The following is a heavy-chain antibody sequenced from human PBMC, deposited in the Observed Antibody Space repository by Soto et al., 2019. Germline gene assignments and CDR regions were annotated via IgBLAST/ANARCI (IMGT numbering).Heavy chain of an antibody. Sequence: QITLKESGPTLVKPTQPLTLTCSFPGLPLSTSGEAVGWIRHPPGKALEWLALIYWDDDKFFNLTLKTRLTITKETSKNQVGLTLTNMCPVETATYSYAYYVSASPAGRFDPWGQGVLVTVSS. CDR2: IYWDDDK. J-gene: IGHJ5*02. CDR1: GLPLSTSGEA. CDR3: AYYVSASPAGRFDP. D-gene: IGHD3-10*01. V-gene: IGHV2-5*02.